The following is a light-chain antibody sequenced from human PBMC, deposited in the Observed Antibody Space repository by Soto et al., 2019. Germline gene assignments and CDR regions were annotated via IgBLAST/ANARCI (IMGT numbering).Light chain of an antibody. Sequence: EIMLTQSPGTLSLSPGERATLSCRASQTIDNNHLAWYQQKPGQAPRLLFYGASTRATGIPDRFSGSGSGTDFTLTISRLEADDFAVYYCQQYVWSPPFTFGPGTKVDIK. V-gene: IGKV3-20*01. CDR1: QTIDNNH. CDR2: GAS. CDR3: QQYVWSPPFT. J-gene: IGKJ3*01.